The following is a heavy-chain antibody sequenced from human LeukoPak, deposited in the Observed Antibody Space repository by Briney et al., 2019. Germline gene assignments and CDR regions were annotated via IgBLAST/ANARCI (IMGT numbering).Heavy chain of an antibody. V-gene: IGHV1-2*02. Sequence: ASVKVSCKASGYTFTGYYMHWVRQAPGQGLEWMGWINPNSGGTNYAQKFQGRVTMTRDTSISTAYMELSRLRSDGTAVYYCARGSIAAAGTYWDYWGQGTLVTVSS. CDR3: ARGSIAAAGTYWDY. CDR1: GYTFTGYY. J-gene: IGHJ4*02. CDR2: INPNSGGT. D-gene: IGHD6-13*01.